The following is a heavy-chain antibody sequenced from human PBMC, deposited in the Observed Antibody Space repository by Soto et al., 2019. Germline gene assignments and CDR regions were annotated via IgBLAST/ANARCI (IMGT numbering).Heavy chain of an antibody. V-gene: IGHV3-53*01. CDR1: GFTVSNNY. D-gene: IGHD3-10*01. CDR3: APDRGGGGY. CDR2: IYSGGYT. J-gene: IGHJ4*02. Sequence: EVQLVESGGGLIQPGGSLRLSCAVSGFTVSNNYMSWVRQAPGKGLEGVSVIYSGGYTAYGDSVKGRFTISRDNSKNNIFFKMKSRGADARAVFYWAPDRGGGGYWGQGTLVTVSS.